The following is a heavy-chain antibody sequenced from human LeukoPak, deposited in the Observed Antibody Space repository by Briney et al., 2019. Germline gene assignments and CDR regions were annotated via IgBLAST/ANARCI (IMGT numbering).Heavy chain of an antibody. CDR2: IWYDGSNK. V-gene: IGHV3-33*08. CDR1: GFTFSSYA. J-gene: IGHJ4*02. D-gene: IGHD3-22*01. CDR3: ARGFYSSDH. Sequence: GGSLRLSCAASGFTFSSYAMNWVRQAPGKGLEWVAVIWYDGSNKYYADSVKGRFTISRDNSKNTLYLQMNSLRAEDTAVYYCARGFYSSDHWGQGTLVTVSS.